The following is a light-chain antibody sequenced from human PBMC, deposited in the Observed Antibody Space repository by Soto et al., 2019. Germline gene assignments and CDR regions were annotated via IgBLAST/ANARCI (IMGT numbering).Light chain of an antibody. V-gene: IGKV1-39*01. CDR1: QSINSN. CDR3: QQSYDIPPT. CDR2: AAS. Sequence: DIPVTQSPSSLSASVGDRVTITCRTSQSINSNLSWYQQKLGKAPKLLIYAASSLQSGVLSRFSGSGSGTDFTLGIISLQHEDFATYYCQQSYDIPPTFGQGTKVVIK. J-gene: IGKJ1*01.